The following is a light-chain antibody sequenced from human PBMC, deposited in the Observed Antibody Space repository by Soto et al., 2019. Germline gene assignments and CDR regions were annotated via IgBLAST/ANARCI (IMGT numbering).Light chain of an antibody. CDR3: QQYNSYSGT. CDR1: QSISTF. Sequence: DIQMTQSPSTLSASVGDKVTITCRASQSISTFLAWYQQKPGKAPKLLIYHASSLESGVPSRFSGSGSGTDFTLTIISLQPDDFSTYFCQQYNSYSGTFGQGTKVEVK. CDR2: HAS. V-gene: IGKV1-5*01. J-gene: IGKJ1*01.